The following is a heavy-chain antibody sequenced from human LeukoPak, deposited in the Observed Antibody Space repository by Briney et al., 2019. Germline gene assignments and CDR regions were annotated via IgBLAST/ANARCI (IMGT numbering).Heavy chain of an antibody. CDR1: GFTFSSYA. CDR2: ISYDGSNK. J-gene: IGHJ4*02. V-gene: IGHV3-30-3*01. CDR3: ARATRRGFDY. Sequence: PGGSLRLSCAASGFTFSSYAMHWVRQAPGKGLEWVAVISYDGSNKYYADSVKGRFTISRDNSKNTLYLQMNSLRAEDTAVYYCARATRRGFDYWGQGTLVTVSS.